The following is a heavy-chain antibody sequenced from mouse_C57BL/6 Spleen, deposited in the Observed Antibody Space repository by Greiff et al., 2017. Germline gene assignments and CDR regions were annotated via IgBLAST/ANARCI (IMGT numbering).Heavy chain of an antibody. CDR1: GYTFTNYW. V-gene: IGHV1-63*01. Sequence: VKLQQSGAELVRPGTSVKMSCKASGYTFTNYWIGWAKQRPGHGLEWIGDIYPGGGYTNYNEKFKGKATLTADKSSSTAYMQFSSLTSEDSAIYYCARGYGYDEGYYFDYWGQGSTLTVSS. CDR2: IYPGGGYT. CDR3: ARGYGYDEGYYFDY. J-gene: IGHJ2*01. D-gene: IGHD2-2*01.